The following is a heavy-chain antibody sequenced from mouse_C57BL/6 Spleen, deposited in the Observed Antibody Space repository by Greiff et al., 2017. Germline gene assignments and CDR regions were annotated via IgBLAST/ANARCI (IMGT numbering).Heavy chain of an antibody. Sequence: VQLQQSGPELVKPGASVKISCKASGYSFTGYYMNWVKQSPEKSLEWIGEINPSTGGTTYNKKFKAKATLTVDKSSSTAYMQLKSLTSEDSAVYYCARSGYDYFDYWGQGTTLTVSS. D-gene: IGHD2-2*01. CDR2: INPSTGGT. CDR1: GYSFTGYY. V-gene: IGHV1-42*01. J-gene: IGHJ2*01. CDR3: ARSGYDYFDY.